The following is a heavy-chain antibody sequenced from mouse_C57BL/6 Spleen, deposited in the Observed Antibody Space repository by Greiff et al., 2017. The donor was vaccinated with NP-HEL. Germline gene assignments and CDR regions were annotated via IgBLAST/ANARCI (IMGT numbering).Heavy chain of an antibody. CDR2: IDPNRGGT. CDR3: ARGTTVGNIEV. CDR1: GYTFTSYW. Sequence: QVQLQQPGAELVKPGASVKLSCKASGYTFTSYWMHWVKQRPGRGLGWIGRIDPNRGGTKYNEKFKSKATLTVDKPSSPAYMQISSLTSEDSAVYCCARGTTVGNIEVWGTGTTVTVSS. D-gene: IGHD1-1*01. V-gene: IGHV1-72*01. J-gene: IGHJ1*03.